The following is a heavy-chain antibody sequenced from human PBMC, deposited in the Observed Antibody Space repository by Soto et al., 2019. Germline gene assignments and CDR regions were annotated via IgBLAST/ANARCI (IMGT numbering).Heavy chain of an antibody. D-gene: IGHD2-21*02. CDR3: ARDRVTLRYYFDY. J-gene: IGHJ4*02. CDR1: GFTFSSYS. Sequence: GGSLRLSCAASGFTFSSYSMNWVRQAPGKGLEWVSSISSSSSYIYYADSVKGRFTISRDNAKNSLYLQMNSLRAEDTAVYYCARDRVTLRYYFDYWGQGTLVTVSS. CDR2: ISSSSSYI. V-gene: IGHV3-21*01.